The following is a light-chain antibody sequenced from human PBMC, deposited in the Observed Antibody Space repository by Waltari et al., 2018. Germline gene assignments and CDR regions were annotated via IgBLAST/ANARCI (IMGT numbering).Light chain of an antibody. CDR1: GSNIGAGSD. Sequence: QSVLTQPHSVSGAPGRRVTISCTGSGSNIGAGSDVLWYQQLPRAAPKLLMYGSTSRPLGVPDRFFGSTSGTSASLAITGLQAEDEADYYCQSYDTSLRVVFGGGTKLTVL. V-gene: IGLV1-40*01. CDR3: QSYDTSLRVV. CDR2: GST. J-gene: IGLJ2*01.